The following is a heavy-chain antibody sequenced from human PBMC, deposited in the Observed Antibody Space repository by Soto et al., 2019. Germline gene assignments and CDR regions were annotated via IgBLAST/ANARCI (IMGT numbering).Heavy chain of an antibody. CDR1: GGSISNSNW. CDR3: AGRRDGSGSLDY. Sequence: QVQLQESGPGLVKPSGTLSLTCAVSGGSISNSNWWIWVRQPPGKGLEWIAEIYHSGSANYNPSLKSRVTILVDKSKTQFSVKLSSVTAADTAVYYCAGRRDGSGSLDYWGQGTLVTVSS. D-gene: IGHD3-10*01. V-gene: IGHV4-4*02. J-gene: IGHJ4*02. CDR2: IYHSGSA.